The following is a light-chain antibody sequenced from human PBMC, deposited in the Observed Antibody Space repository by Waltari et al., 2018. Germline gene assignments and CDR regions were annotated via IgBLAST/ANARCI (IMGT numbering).Light chain of an antibody. V-gene: IGLV2-14*03. CDR1: SSDVGGYNY. J-gene: IGLJ3*02. CDR2: DVN. CDR3: SSFTRTNSWV. Sequence: HSALAQPASVSGSPGQSITISCTGTSSDVGGYNYVSWYQQHPGKAPRLMIYDVNNRPSGVSNRFSGSMSGNTASLTISGLQAEDEADYYCSSFTRTNSWVFGGGTKLTVL.